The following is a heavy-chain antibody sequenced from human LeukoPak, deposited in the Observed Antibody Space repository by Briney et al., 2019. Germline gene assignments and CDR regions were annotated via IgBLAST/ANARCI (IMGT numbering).Heavy chain of an antibody. CDR1: GGSISSSNW. CDR2: IYHSGST. J-gene: IGHJ3*02. Sequence: PSGTLSLTCAASGGSISSSNWWSWVRQPPGKGLEWIGEIYHSGSTNYNPSLKSRVTISVDKSKNQFSLKLSSVTAADTAVYYCARESVGAPGAFDIWGQGTMVTVSS. V-gene: IGHV4-4*02. D-gene: IGHD3-10*01. CDR3: ARESVGAPGAFDI.